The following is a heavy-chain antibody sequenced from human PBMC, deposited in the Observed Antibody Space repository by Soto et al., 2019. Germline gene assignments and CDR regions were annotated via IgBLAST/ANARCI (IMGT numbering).Heavy chain of an antibody. J-gene: IGHJ4*02. CDR1: GGTFSSYA. CDR3: AREYVDTAMGHGLYYFDY. Sequence: ASVKVSCKASGGTFSSYAISWVRQAPGQGLEWMGGIIPIFGTANYAQKFQGRVTITADESTSTAYMELSSLRSEDTAVYYCAREYVDTAMGHGLYYFDYWGQGTLVTVSS. V-gene: IGHV1-69*13. D-gene: IGHD5-18*01. CDR2: IIPIFGTA.